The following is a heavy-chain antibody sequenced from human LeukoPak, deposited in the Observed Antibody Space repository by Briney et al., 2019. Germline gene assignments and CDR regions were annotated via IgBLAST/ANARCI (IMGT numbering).Heavy chain of an antibody. J-gene: IGHJ3*02. CDR3: ARVPRSGIVATSGRDAFDI. CDR1: GYTFTGYY. Sequence: GASVKVSCKASGYTFTGYYMHWVRQAPGQGLEWMGRINPNSGGTNYAQKFQGWVTMTRDTSISTAYMELSRLRSDDTAVYYCARVPRSGIVATSGRDAFDIWGQGTMVTVSS. CDR2: INPNSGGT. D-gene: IGHD5-12*01. V-gene: IGHV1-2*04.